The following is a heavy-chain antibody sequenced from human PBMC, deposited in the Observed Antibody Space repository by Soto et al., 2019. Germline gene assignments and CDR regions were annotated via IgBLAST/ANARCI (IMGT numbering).Heavy chain of an antibody. CDR2: IYYSGST. J-gene: IGHJ6*02. CDR1: GGSISSSSYY. Sequence: NPSETLSLTCTVSGGSISSSSYYWGWIRQPPGKGLEWIGSIYYSGSTYYNPSLKSRVTISVDTSKNQFYLKLSSVTAADKAVYYCASRYYDILTGYYNGRYYGMDVWGQGTTVTVSS. D-gene: IGHD3-9*01. V-gene: IGHV4-39*01. CDR3: ASRYYDILTGYYNGRYYGMDV.